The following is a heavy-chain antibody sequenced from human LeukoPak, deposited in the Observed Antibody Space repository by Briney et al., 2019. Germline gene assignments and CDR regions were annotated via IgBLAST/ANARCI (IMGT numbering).Heavy chain of an antibody. CDR3: ARQLPTAAADTRGYFDY. D-gene: IGHD6-25*01. J-gene: IGHJ4*01. CDR1: GGSISNGDYY. V-gene: IGHV4-39*07. CDR2: IFDGETT. Sequence: SETLSLTCSVSGGSISNGDYYWGWIRQAPGKGLEWIGSIFDGETTHYNPSLKNRATISVGTSKNQFSLKLTSVTAADATMYYCARQLPTAAADTRGYFDYWGQGTVVTVSS.